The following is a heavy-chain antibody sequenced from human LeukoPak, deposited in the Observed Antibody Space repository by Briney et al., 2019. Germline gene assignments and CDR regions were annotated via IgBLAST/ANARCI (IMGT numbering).Heavy chain of an antibody. J-gene: IGHJ2*01. CDR2: ISGTSSTI. D-gene: IGHD1-14*01. V-gene: IGHV3-48*04. CDR3: ARGLHITLSGWHFDL. CDR1: GFTISDYN. Sequence: GGSPRLSCAASGFTISDYNMNWVRQAPGKGLEWISYISGTSSTISYADSVKGRFTISRDNAKNSPYLQMHSLRAEDTAVYYCARGLHITLSGWHFDLWGRGALVTVSS.